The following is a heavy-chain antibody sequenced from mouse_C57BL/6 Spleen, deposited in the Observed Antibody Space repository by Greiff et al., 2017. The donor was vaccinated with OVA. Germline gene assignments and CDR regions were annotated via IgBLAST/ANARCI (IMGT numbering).Heavy chain of an antibody. D-gene: IGHD1-1*01. Sequence: VQLQQPGAELVMPGASVKLSCKASGYTFTSYWMHWVKQRPGQGLEWIGEIDPSDSYTNYNQKFKGKSTLTVDKSSSTAYMQLSSLTSEDSAVYYCARHYGSSSYAMDYWGQGTSVTVSS. CDR2: IDPSDSYT. J-gene: IGHJ4*01. CDR3: ARHYGSSSYAMDY. V-gene: IGHV1-69*01. CDR1: GYTFTSYW.